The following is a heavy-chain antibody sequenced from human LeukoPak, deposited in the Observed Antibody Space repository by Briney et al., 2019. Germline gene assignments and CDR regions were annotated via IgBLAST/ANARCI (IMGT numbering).Heavy chain of an antibody. CDR1: GFTFSSYS. CDR2: ISTRSSTL. V-gene: IGHV3-48*04. Sequence: PGRSLRLSCAASGFTFSSYSMNWVRQAPGKGLEWVSYISTRSSTLYYADSVKGRFTISRDNAKNSLYLQMNSLRAEDTAVYYCARGAEYSSSSELDYWGQGTLVTVSS. J-gene: IGHJ4*02. CDR3: ARGAEYSSSSELDY. D-gene: IGHD6-6*01.